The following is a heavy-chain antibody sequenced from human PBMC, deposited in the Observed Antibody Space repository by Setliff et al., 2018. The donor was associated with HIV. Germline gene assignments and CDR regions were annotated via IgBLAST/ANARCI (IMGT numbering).Heavy chain of an antibody. J-gene: IGHJ5*02. Sequence: PGESLKISCDASGYSFPSYWIGWVRQLPGKGLEWMGSVYPGDSETRYSTSFQGQVTISADKSIGTAYLQWSSLKASDTAIYYCGRSPGLADGGSWFAPWGQGTLVTVSS. D-gene: IGHD6-13*01. V-gene: IGHV5-51*01. CDR2: VYPGDSET. CDR1: GYSFPSYW. CDR3: GRSPGLADGGSWFAP.